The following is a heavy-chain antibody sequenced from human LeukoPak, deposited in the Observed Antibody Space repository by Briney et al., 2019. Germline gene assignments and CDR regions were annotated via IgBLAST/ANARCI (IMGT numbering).Heavy chain of an antibody. CDR2: IYYSGST. D-gene: IGHD6-13*01. Sequence: SETLSLTCTVSGGSISSYYWSWIRQPPGKGLEWIGYIYYSGSTNYNPSLKSRVTISVDTSKNQFSLKLSSVTAADTAVYYCARDAPTQAGIGRSGDYWGQGTLVTVSS. J-gene: IGHJ4*02. CDR3: ARDAPTQAGIGRSGDY. V-gene: IGHV4-59*12. CDR1: GGSISSYY.